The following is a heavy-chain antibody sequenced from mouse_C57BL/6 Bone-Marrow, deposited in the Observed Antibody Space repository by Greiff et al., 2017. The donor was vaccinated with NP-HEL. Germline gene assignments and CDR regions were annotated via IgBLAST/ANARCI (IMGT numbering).Heavy chain of an antibody. J-gene: IGHJ2*01. CDR2: IYPGDGDT. CDR1: GYAFSSSW. CDR3: ARRGVGLYFDY. V-gene: IGHV1-82*01. D-gene: IGHD1-1*02. Sequence: VMLVESGPELVKPGASVKISCKASGYAFSSSWMNWVKQRPGKGLEWIGRIYPGDGDTNYNGKFKGKATLTADKSSSTAYMQLSSLTSEDSAVYFCARRGVGLYFDYWGQGTTLTVSS.